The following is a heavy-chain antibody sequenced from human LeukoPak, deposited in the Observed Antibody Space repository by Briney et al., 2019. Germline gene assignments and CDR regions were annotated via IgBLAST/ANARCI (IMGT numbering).Heavy chain of an antibody. CDR1: GGSFSGYY. D-gene: IGHD6-13*01. V-gene: IGHV4-34*01. Sequence: TSETLSLTCAVFGGSFSGYYWSWIRQPPGKGLEWIGEINHSGSTNYNPSLKSRVTISVDTSKNQFSLKLSSVTAADTAAYYCARGRKAAAGTGRVDYWGQGTLVTVSS. CDR2: INHSGST. CDR3: ARGRKAAAGTGRVDY. J-gene: IGHJ4*02.